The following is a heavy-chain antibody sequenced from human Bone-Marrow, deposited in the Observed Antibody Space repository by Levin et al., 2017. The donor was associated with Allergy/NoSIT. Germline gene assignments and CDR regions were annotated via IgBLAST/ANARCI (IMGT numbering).Heavy chain of an antibody. D-gene: IGHD3-9*01. CDR2: ISYDGNSK. CDR1: GFTFRSYA. J-gene: IGHJ4*02. CDR3: AREDENKLTDFGY. Sequence: LSLTCAASGFTFRSYALHWVRQAPGKGLEWVAVISYDGNSKYYADSVKGRFTISRDNSQNTLYLQMSSLRPEDTALYYCAREDENKLTDFGYWGQGTLVTVSS. V-gene: IGHV3-30-3*01.